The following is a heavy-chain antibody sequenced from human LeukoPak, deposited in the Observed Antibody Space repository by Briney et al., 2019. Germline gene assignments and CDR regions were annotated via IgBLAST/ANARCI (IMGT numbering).Heavy chain of an antibody. Sequence: PGASVKVSCKASGGTFSSYAISWVRQAPGQGLEWMGGIIPIFGTANYAQKFQGRVTITTDESTSTAYMELSSLRSEDTAVYYCARGDLGYCSSTSCYPTFDYRGQGTLVTVSS. V-gene: IGHV1-69*05. CDR1: GGTFSSYA. D-gene: IGHD2-2*01. CDR3: ARGDLGYCSSTSCYPTFDY. CDR2: IIPIFGTA. J-gene: IGHJ4*02.